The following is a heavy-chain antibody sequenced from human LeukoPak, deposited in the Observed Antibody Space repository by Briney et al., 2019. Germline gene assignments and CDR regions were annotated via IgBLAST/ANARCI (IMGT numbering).Heavy chain of an antibody. J-gene: IGHJ4*02. CDR2: IYYTGTT. CDR1: GASISDYY. D-gene: IGHD3-16*01. Sequence: SETLSLTCTVSGASISDYYWSWIRQPPGKGLEWIGYIYYTGTTNYSPSLRSRVTISVDTSKNQFSLKLTSVTAADTAVYYSARGHRGLGYWGQGTLVSVSS. V-gene: IGHV4-59*01. CDR3: ARGHRGLGY.